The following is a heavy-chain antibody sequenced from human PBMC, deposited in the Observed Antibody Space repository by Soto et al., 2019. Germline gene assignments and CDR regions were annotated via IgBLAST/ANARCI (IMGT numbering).Heavy chain of an antibody. CDR3: AKDSYYYDSSGYIDY. Sequence: GGSLRLSCAASGFTFSSYAMSWVRQAPGKGLEWVSAISGSGGSTYYADSVKGRFTISRDNSKNTLYLQMNSLRAEDTAVYYCAKDSYYYDSSGYIDYWGQGTLVTVSS. D-gene: IGHD3-22*01. J-gene: IGHJ4*02. CDR2: ISGSGGST. CDR1: GFTFSSYA. V-gene: IGHV3-23*01.